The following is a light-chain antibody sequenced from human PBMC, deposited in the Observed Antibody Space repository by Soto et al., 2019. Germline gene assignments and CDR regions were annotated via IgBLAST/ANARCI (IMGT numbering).Light chain of an antibody. J-gene: IGKJ3*01. CDR2: GAS. CDR3: QQYYNTPPSVT. CDR1: QSVSSDF. V-gene: IGKV3-20*01. Sequence: EMVLTQSPDILSLSPGDRATLSCRARQSVSSDFLVWYQQKPGQAPRLLLYGASSRATGIPARFSGSGSGTAVILTISSLEPEDFAVYYCQQYYNTPPSVTFGPGTKVDIK.